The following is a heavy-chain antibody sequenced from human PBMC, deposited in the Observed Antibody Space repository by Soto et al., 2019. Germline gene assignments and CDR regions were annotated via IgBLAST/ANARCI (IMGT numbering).Heavy chain of an antibody. J-gene: IGHJ6*02. Sequence: SETLSLTCAVYGGSFSGYYWSWIRQPPGKGLEWIGEINHSGSTNYNPSLKSRVTISVDTSKNQFSLKLSSVTAADTAVYYCARGLTVLYYYYCMDVWGQGTTVTVSS. CDR2: INHSGST. D-gene: IGHD2-8*01. CDR3: ARGLTVLYYYYCMDV. V-gene: IGHV4-34*01. CDR1: GGSFSGYY.